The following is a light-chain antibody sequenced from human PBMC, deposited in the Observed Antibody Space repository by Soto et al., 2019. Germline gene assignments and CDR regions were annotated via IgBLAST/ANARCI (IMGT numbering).Light chain of an antibody. CDR1: QSIRTN. CDR3: QHYDNLPFT. V-gene: IGKV3-15*01. J-gene: IGKJ2*01. CDR2: EAS. Sequence: EILMTQSPATLSVWPGERATLSGRASQSIRTNLTWYPHKPGQAPSHLIYEASTRANGTPARLRGRGSGIKFTRTISSLQSEDFAIYYCQHYDNLPFTVGQGTK.